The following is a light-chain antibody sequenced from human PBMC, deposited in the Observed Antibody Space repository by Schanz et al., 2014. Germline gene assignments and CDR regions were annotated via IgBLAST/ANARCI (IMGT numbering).Light chain of an antibody. J-gene: IGKJ2*01. CDR1: QSVLYSSNNKNY. CDR3: QQYYSTPYT. V-gene: IGKV4-1*01. CDR2: WAS. Sequence: DIVMTQSPDSLAVSLGGRATINCKSSQSVLYSSNNKNYLAWYQQKPGQPPKLLISWASTRESGVPDRFSGSGSGTYFTLTISSLQAEDVAVFYCQQYYSTPYTFGQGTKLEIK.